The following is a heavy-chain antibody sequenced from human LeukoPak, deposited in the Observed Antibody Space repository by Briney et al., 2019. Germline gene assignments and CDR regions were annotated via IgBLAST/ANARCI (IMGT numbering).Heavy chain of an antibody. J-gene: IGHJ4*02. CDR3: ARLLYSSSWYYFDY. D-gene: IGHD6-13*01. CDR1: GGTISSYY. Sequence: SETLSLTCTVSGGTISSYYWSWIRQPPGKGLEWIGYIYTSGSTNYNPSLKSRVTISVDTSKNQFSLKLSSVTAADTAVYYCARLLYSSSWYYFDYWGQGTLVTVSS. V-gene: IGHV4-4*09. CDR2: IYTSGST.